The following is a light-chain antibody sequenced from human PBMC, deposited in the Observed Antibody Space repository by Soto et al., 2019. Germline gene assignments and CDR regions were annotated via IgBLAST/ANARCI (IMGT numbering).Light chain of an antibody. V-gene: IGLV2-23*02. Sequence: QSALTQPASVSGSPGQSITISCTGTSSNVGSYKLVSWYQQHPGKAPKLMIFEVNKRPPGVSNRFSGSKSGNTASLTISGLQADDEADYYCCLYIGATTYVFGAGTKLT. CDR3: CLYIGATTYV. CDR2: EVN. J-gene: IGLJ1*01. CDR1: SSNVGSYKL.